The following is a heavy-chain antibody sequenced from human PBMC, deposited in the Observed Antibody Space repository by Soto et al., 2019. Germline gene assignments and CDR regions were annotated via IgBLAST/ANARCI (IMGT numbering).Heavy chain of an antibody. CDR2: IYYSGST. Sequence: SETLSLTCTVSGGYISSSSYYWGWIRQPPGKGLEWIGSIYYSGSTYYNPSLKSRVTISVDTSKNQFSLKLSSVTAADTAVYYCASGGFSGHAYYYYYMDVWGKGTTVTVSS. CDR3: ASGGFSGHAYYYYYMDV. J-gene: IGHJ6*03. D-gene: IGHD3-10*01. V-gene: IGHV4-39*01. CDR1: GGYISSSSYY.